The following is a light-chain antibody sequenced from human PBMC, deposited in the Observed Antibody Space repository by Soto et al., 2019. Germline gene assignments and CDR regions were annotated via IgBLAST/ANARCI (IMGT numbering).Light chain of an antibody. V-gene: IGLV2-14*01. CDR3: SSYSTSSTLVV. Sequence: QSALTQPASVSGSPGQSITISCTGTSSDVGGYNYVSWYQQYPGKAPKVMIYEVTNRPSGVSNRFSGSKSGNTASLTISGVQADDEADYYCSSYSTSSTLVVFGGGTKVTVL. CDR1: SSDVGGYNY. J-gene: IGLJ2*01. CDR2: EVT.